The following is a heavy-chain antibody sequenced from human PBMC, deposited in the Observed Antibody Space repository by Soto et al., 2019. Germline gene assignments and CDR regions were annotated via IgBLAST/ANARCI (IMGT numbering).Heavy chain of an antibody. D-gene: IGHD3-10*01. Sequence: PSETLSLTCTVSGGSISSYYWSWIRQPPGKGLEWIGYTYYSGSTNYNPSLKSRVTISVDTSKNQFSLKLSSVTAADTAVYYCARDTGITMVRGVITPDAFDIWGQGTMVTVSS. CDR2: TYYSGST. V-gene: IGHV4-59*01. CDR1: GGSISSYY. CDR3: ARDTGITMVRGVITPDAFDI. J-gene: IGHJ3*02.